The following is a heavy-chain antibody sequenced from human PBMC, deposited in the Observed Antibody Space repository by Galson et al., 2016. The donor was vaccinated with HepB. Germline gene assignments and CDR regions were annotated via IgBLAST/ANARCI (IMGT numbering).Heavy chain of an antibody. V-gene: IGHV4-4*02. CDR3: ARVVWGAPIPGTYGWLDP. D-gene: IGHD1-26*01. CDR1: GGSFNSDYW. Sequence: SETLSLTCAVSGGSFNSDYWWSWVRQPPGKGLEWIGEISRGGRTNYNPSLRGRVTISLNYSKNQFSLNLYSVTAADTAVYYCARVVWGAPIPGTYGWLDPWGRGTLVTVSS. J-gene: IGHJ5*02. CDR2: ISRGGRT.